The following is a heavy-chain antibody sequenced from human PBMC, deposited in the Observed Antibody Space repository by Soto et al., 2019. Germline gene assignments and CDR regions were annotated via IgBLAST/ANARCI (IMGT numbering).Heavy chain of an antibody. CDR3: ARDHPHSYGIYYFDY. CDR2: INHSGNT. J-gene: IGHJ4*02. V-gene: IGHV4-34*01. D-gene: IGHD5-18*01. CDR1: GGSFSGYY. Sequence: SETLSLTCAVYGGSFSGYYWSWIRQPPGKGLEWIGEINHSGNTNYNPSLKSRVTISADTSKNQVSLKLTSVTAADTAVYYCARDHPHSYGIYYFDYWGQGTLVTVSS.